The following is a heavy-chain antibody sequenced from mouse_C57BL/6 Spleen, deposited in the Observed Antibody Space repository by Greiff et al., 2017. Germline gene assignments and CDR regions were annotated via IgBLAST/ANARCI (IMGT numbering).Heavy chain of an antibody. CDR1: GYTFTSYW. Sequence: VQLQQPGAELVMPGASVKLSCKASGYTFTSYWMHWVKQRPGQGLEWIGEIDPSDSYTNYNQKFKGKSTLTVDKSSSTAYMQLSSLTSEDSAVYYCARGVYGNYDYWGQGTTLTVSS. CDR3: ARGVYGNYDY. D-gene: IGHD2-1*01. V-gene: IGHV1-69*01. J-gene: IGHJ2*01. CDR2: IDPSDSYT.